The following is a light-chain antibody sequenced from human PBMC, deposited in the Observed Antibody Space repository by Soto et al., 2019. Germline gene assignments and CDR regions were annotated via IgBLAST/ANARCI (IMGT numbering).Light chain of an antibody. CDR3: GAWDGSLNVVV. Sequence: QSVLTQPPSASGSPGQTIAISCSGGSSNIGSNTVNWYQQHPATAPRLLIYGDTQRPSGVPDRFSGSKSGTSASLAITGLQSEYEGDYYCGAWDGSLNVVVFGGGTKLTVL. CDR2: GDT. CDR1: SSNIGSNT. J-gene: IGLJ2*01. V-gene: IGLV1-44*01.